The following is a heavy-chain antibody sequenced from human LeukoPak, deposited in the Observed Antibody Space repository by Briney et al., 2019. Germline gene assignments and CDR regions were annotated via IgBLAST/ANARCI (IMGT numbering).Heavy chain of an antibody. J-gene: IGHJ4*02. CDR3: ARGRGGDYVPSRFDY. CDR1: GFAFSGFA. Sequence: GGSLRLSCSASGFAFSGFAMGWVRQAPGKGLEWVSSTSGSGGNTYYADSVEGRFTVSRDNSKDTLYLQMNSLRAEDTALYYCARGRGGDYVPSRFDYWGQGTLVTVSS. D-gene: IGHD4-17*01. V-gene: IGHV3-23*01. CDR2: TSGSGGNT.